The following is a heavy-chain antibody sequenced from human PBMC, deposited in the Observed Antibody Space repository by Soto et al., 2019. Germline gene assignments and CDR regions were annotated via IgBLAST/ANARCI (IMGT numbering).Heavy chain of an antibody. V-gene: IGHV3-66*01. D-gene: IGHD3-9*01. CDR3: ARDQNYDILTGYYEETGSV. Sequence: TGGSLRLSCAASGFTVSSNYMSWVRQAPGKGLEWVSVIYSGGSTYYADSVKGRFTISRDNSKNTLYLQMNSLRAEDTAVYYCARDQNYDILTGYYEETGSVWGQGTLVTVSS. CDR1: GFTVSSNY. J-gene: IGHJ4*02. CDR2: IYSGGST.